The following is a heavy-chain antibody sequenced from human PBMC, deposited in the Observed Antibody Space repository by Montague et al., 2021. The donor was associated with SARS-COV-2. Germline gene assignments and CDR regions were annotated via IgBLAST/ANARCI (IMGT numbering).Heavy chain of an antibody. D-gene: IGHD3-16*02. V-gene: IGHV4-39*01. CDR1: GDSIRSSGYY. J-gene: IGHJ5*02. Sequence: SETLSLTCSVSGDSIRSSGYYWGWIRQPPRKGLDWIGTVYYSGSTNYNPSLKSRVTMPVDTSKNQFSLKLSSVTAADTAVYYCASRSYVELWLNLGWFDPWGQGTLVTVSS. CDR3: ASRSYVELWLNLGWFDP. CDR2: VYYSGST.